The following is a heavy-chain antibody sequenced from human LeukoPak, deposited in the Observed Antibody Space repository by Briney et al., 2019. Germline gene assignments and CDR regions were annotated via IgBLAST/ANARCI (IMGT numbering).Heavy chain of an antibody. J-gene: IGHJ4*02. D-gene: IGHD2-15*01. Sequence: GGSLRLPCAASGFTFDDYAMHWVRQAPGKGLEWVSLISGDGGSTYYADSVKGRFTISRDNSKNTLYLQMNSLRAEDTAVYYCARENYCSGGSCFNFDYWGQGTLVTVSS. V-gene: IGHV3-43*02. CDR3: ARENYCSGGSCFNFDY. CDR2: ISGDGGST. CDR1: GFTFDDYA.